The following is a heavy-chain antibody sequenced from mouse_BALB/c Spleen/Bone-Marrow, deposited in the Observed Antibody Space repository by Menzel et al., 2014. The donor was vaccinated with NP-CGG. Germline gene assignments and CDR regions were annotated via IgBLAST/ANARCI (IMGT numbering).Heavy chain of an antibody. D-gene: IGHD4-1*01. CDR1: GFNIKDTY. J-gene: IGHJ4*01. CDR2: IYPANGNT. Sequence: VHVKQSGAELVKPGASVKLSCTASGFNIKDTYMHWVKQRPEQGLEWIGRIYPANGNTKYDPKFQGKATITADTSSNTAYLQLSSLTSEDTAVYYCTRWEYYAMDYWGQRASVTVSS. CDR3: TRWEYYAMDY. V-gene: IGHV14-3*02.